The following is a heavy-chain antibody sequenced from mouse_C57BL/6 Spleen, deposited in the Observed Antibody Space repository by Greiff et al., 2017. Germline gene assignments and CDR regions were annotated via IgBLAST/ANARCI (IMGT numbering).Heavy chain of an antibody. CDR3: TNPIYYDYSFAY. CDR2: IGPETGGT. Sequence: VQLQQSGAELVRPGASVTLSCKASGYTFTDYEMHWVKQTPVHGLEWIGAIGPETGGTAYNQKFKGKAILTADKSSSTAYMELRSLTSEDSAVYYCTNPIYYDYSFAYWGQGTLVTVSA. J-gene: IGHJ3*01. CDR1: GYTFTDYE. D-gene: IGHD2-4*01. V-gene: IGHV1-15*01.